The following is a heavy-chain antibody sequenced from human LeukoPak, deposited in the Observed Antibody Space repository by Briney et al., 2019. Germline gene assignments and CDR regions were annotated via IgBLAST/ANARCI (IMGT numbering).Heavy chain of an antibody. CDR1: GFTFSTYS. Sequence: GGSLRLSCAASGFTFSTYSMDWVRQAPGKGLEWVSYISSSGSTIYYADSVKGRFTISRDNAKNSLYLQMNSLRAEDTAVYYCAELGITMIGGVWGKGTTVTISS. CDR3: AELGITMIGGV. J-gene: IGHJ6*04. D-gene: IGHD3-10*02. V-gene: IGHV3-48*04. CDR2: ISSSGSTI.